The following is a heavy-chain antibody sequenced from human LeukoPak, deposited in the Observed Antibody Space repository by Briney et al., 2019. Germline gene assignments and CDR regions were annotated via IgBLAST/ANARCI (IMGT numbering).Heavy chain of an antibody. J-gene: IGHJ4*02. CDR1: GYTFTGYY. Sequence: ASVKVSCKSSGYTFTGYYIHWVRQAPGQGLDWMGWINPNSGGTNYAQKLQGRVTMTRDRSINTAYMDLRSLTYDDTAVYYCARDKPAEAALDFWGQGTLVTVSS. V-gene: IGHV1-2*02. CDR3: ARDKPAEAALDF. CDR2: INPNSGGT.